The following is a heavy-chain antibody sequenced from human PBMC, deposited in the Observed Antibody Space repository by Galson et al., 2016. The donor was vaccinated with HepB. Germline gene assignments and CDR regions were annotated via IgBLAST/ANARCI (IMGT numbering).Heavy chain of an antibody. J-gene: IGHJ4*02. V-gene: IGHV3-23*01. CDR1: GFTFSSYA. CDR3: AKGTTYSTSRGPNDY. D-gene: IGHD5-18*01. Sequence: SLRLSCAASGFTFSSYAMHWVRQAPGKGLEWISAISGSGGGGNTDYADSVRGRFTISRDSSKNTVDLQMNSLRAEDTAVYFCAKGTTYSTSRGPNDYWGQGTLVIVSS. CDR2: ISGSGGGGNT.